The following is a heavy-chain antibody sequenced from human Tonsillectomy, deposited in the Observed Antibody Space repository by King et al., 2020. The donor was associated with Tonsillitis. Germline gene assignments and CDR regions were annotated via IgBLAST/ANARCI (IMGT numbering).Heavy chain of an antibody. Sequence: HVQLVESGGGVVQPGRSLRLSCAASGFSTSYAMHWVRQAPGKGLEWVAVISYDGGKKYYADSVQGRFTISRDNSKNTVYLQMSSLRAEDTAVYYCARDGYYDSGTYLDWWGEGTLVTVSS. CDR2: ISYDGGKK. J-gene: IGHJ4*02. D-gene: IGHD3-10*01. CDR1: GFSTSYA. CDR3: ARDGYYDSGTYLDW. V-gene: IGHV3-30-3*01.